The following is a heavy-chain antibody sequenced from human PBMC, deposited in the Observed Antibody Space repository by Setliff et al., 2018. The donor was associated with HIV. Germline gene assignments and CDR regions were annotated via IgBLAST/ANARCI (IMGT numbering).Heavy chain of an antibody. Sequence: GASVKVSCKASRGTFSSYGFNWVRQAPGQGLEWMGGIIPILGIANYAQKFQGRVTMTWDTSSGTVYMDLNSLKSEDTAVYYCAEVTCSPDSCFLDYWGQGTLVTVSS. CDR2: IIPILGIA. J-gene: IGHJ4*02. CDR1: RGTFSSYG. CDR3: AEVTCSPDSCFLDY. D-gene: IGHD2-15*01. V-gene: IGHV1-69*10.